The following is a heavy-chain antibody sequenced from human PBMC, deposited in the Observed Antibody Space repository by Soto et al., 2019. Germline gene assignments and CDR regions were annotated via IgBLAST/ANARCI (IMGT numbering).Heavy chain of an antibody. CDR2: ISSSGSTI. V-gene: IGHV3-48*03. CDR3: ARVEPHDFWSGYYYY. J-gene: IGHJ4*02. D-gene: IGHD3-3*01. Sequence: GGSLRLSCAASGFTFRSYEMNWVRQAPGKGLEWVSYISSSGSTIYYADSVKGRFTISRDNAKNSLYLQMNSLRAEDTAVYYCARVEPHDFWSGYYYYWGQGTLVTVSS. CDR1: GFTFRSYE.